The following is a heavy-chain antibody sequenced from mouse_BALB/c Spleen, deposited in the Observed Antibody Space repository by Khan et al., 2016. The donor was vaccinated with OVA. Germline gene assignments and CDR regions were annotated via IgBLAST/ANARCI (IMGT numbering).Heavy chain of an antibody. Sequence: VQLKESGPGLVKPSQSLSLTCTVTGYSITSDYAWNWIRQFPGNKLEWMGYINYSGSTSYNPSLKSRASITRDTSKNQFFLQLKSVTTEDTATYYCASYYNGSSYYAMDYWGQGTSVTVSS. CDR1: GYSITSDYA. D-gene: IGHD1-1*01. CDR3: ASYYNGSSYYAMDY. V-gene: IGHV3-2*02. CDR2: INYSGST. J-gene: IGHJ4*01.